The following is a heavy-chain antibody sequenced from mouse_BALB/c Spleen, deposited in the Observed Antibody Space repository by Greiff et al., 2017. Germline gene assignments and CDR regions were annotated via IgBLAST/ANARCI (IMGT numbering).Heavy chain of an antibody. D-gene: IGHD2-1*01. V-gene: IGHV1S56*01. CDR2: IYPGDGST. CDR1: GYTFTSYD. J-gene: IGHJ4*01. Sequence: QVQLQQSGPELVKPGASVKISCKASGYTFTSYDINWVKQRPGQGLEWIGWIYPGDGSTKYNEKFKGKATLTADKSSSTAYMQLSSLTSENSAVYFCARSNGNYAMDYWGQGTSVTVSS. CDR3: ARSNGNYAMDY.